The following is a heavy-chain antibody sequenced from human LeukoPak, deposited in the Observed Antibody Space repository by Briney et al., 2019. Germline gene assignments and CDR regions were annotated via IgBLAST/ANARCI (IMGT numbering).Heavy chain of an antibody. Sequence: GGSLRLSCAASGFSFSGYAMSWVRQAPGKGLEWVSCISGSGSHTYHADSVKGRFTISRDNYKNTLYLQMNSLGAEDTSVYYCAKDISGYYRPFDYWGQGTLVTVSS. J-gene: IGHJ4*02. CDR3: AKDISGYYRPFDY. CDR1: GFSFSGYA. V-gene: IGHV3-23*01. D-gene: IGHD3-22*01. CDR2: ISGSGSHT.